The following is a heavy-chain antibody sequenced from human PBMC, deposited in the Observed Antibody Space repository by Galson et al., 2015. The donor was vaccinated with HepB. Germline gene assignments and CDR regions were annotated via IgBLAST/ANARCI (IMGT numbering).Heavy chain of an antibody. D-gene: IGHD5-18*01. CDR3: ARLPHVDTAMVYYFDY. J-gene: IGHJ4*02. V-gene: IGHV4-34*01. CDR2: INHSGST. CDR1: GGSFSGYY. Sequence: SETLSLTCVVYGGSFSGYYWSWIRQPPGKGLEWIGEINHSGSTNYNPSLKSRVTISVDTSKNQFSLKLSSVTAADTAVYYCARLPHVDTAMVYYFDYWGQGTLVTVSS.